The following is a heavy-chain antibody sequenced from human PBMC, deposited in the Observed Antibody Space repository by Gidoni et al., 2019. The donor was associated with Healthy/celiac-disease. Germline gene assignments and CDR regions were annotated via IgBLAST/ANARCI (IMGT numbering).Heavy chain of an antibody. V-gene: IGHV3-33*01. Sequence: QVQLVESGGGVVQPGRSLRLSCAASGFTFSSYGMHWVRQAPGKGLGWVAVIWYDGSNKYYAASVKGRFTISRDNSKNTLYLQMNSLRAEDTAVYYCARDGGWYEPPDYWGQGTLVTVSS. CDR3: ARDGGWYEPPDY. CDR1: GFTFSSYG. CDR2: IWYDGSNK. D-gene: IGHD6-19*01. J-gene: IGHJ4*02.